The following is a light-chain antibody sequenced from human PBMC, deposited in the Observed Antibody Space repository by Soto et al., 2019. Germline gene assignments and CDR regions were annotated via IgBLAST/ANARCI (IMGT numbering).Light chain of an antibody. CDR1: QSISSY. CDR3: QQANSFPRT. CDR2: AAS. Sequence: DIQMTQSPSSLSASVGDRVTITCRASQSISSYLNWYQQKPGKAPKLLIYAASSLYSGVPSRFSGSGSGTDFTLTIASLQPEVFATYYCQQANSFPRTFGQGTRVDIK. J-gene: IGKJ1*01. V-gene: IGKV1-39*01.